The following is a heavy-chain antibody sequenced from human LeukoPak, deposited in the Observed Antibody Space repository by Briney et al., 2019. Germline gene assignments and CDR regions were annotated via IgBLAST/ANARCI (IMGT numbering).Heavy chain of an antibody. D-gene: IGHD3-22*01. Sequence: ASVKVSCKVSGYTLTELSMHWVRQAPGKGLEWMGGFDPEDGETIYAQKFQGRVTMTEDTSTGTAYMELSSLRSEDTAVYYCATVFYDSSGYWLDYWGQGTLVTVSS. V-gene: IGHV1-24*01. J-gene: IGHJ4*02. CDR1: GYTLTELS. CDR2: FDPEDGET. CDR3: ATVFYDSSGYWLDY.